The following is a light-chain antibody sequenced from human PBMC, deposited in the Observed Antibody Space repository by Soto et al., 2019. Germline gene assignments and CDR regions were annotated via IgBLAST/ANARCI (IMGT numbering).Light chain of an antibody. CDR2: DTS. CDR3: QQYSNWPPIT. V-gene: IGKV3-15*01. Sequence: EIVMTQSPATLSVSLGERATLSCRASQSVSIHLAWYQQKPGQAPRLLIYDTSTRATGIPARFSGSGSGTEFTLTISSLQSEDFAVYCCQQYSNWPPITFGQGTRLEIK. J-gene: IGKJ5*01. CDR1: QSVSIH.